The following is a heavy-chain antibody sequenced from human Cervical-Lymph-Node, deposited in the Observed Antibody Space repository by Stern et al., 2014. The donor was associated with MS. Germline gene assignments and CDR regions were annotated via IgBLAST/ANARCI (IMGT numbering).Heavy chain of an antibody. CDR2: IFPVFGTP. V-gene: IGHV1-69*01. Sequence: QVQLVQSGAEVTKPGSSVKVSCKASGGTFSKFPSSWVRQAPGQGLGWMGGIFPVFGTPTYAQEFRGSVTITADVSTSTVYMELSSLRSDDTAVYYCALSSETSDRWYSLGYDLWGQGTLVTVSS. J-gene: IGHJ5*02. D-gene: IGHD6-13*01. CDR1: GGTFSKFP. CDR3: ALSSETSDRWYSLGYDL.